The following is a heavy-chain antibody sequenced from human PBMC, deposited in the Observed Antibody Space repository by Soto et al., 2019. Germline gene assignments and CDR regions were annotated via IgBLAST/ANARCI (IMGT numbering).Heavy chain of an antibody. CDR2: IWYDGSNK. Sequence: GGSLRLSCAASGFTFSSYGMHWVRQAPGKGLEWVAVIWYDGSNKYYADSVKGRFTISRDNSKNTLYLQMNSLRAEDTAVYYCARDPGIQRWLRFGMDVWGQGTTVTVSS. V-gene: IGHV3-33*01. D-gene: IGHD5-18*01. CDR3: ARDPGIQRWLRFGMDV. J-gene: IGHJ6*02. CDR1: GFTFSSYG.